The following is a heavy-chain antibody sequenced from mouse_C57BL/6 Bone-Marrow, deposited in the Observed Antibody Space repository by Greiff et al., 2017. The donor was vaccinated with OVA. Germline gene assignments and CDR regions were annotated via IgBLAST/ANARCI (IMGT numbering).Heavy chain of an antibody. CDR2: IDPSDSYT. CDR3: ARGTLLLRAWFAY. D-gene: IGHD1-1*01. J-gene: IGHJ3*01. CDR1: GYTFTSYW. V-gene: IGHV1-69*01. Sequence: VQLQQPGAELVMPGASVKLSCKASGYTFTSYWMHWVKQRPGQGLEWIGEIDPSDSYTNYNQKFKGKSTLTVDKSSSTAYMPLSSLTSEDSAVYYCARGTLLLRAWFAYWGQGTLVTVSA.